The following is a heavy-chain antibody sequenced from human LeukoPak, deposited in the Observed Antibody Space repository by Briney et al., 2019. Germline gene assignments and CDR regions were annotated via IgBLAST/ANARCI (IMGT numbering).Heavy chain of an antibody. V-gene: IGHV4-61*09. CDR3: ARDRVVVTARQNYYMDV. CDR2: IYTSGST. D-gene: IGHD2-15*01. J-gene: IGHJ6*03. CDR1: GGSISSGGYY. Sequence: PSQTLSLTCTVSGGSISSGGYYWSWIRQPVGNELEWIGHIYTSGSTNYNPSLKSRVTISVDTSKNQFSLKLSSVIAADTAVYYCARDRVVVTARQNYYMDVWGKGTTVTVSS.